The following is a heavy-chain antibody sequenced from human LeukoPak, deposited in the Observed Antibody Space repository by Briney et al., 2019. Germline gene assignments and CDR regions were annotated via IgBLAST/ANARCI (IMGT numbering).Heavy chain of an antibody. V-gene: IGHV4-59*01. J-gene: IGHJ4*01. D-gene: IGHD5-18*01. CDR3: ARSGGETTMAQDLDY. CDR1: GGSISSYY. Sequence: SETLSLTCTVSGGSISSYYWSWIRQSPGKGLEWIGYISYSGNTNYNPSLKSRVTISVDTSKNQFSLKLSSVTAADTAVYYCARSGGETTMAQDLDYWGQGNLVTVSS. CDR2: ISYSGNT.